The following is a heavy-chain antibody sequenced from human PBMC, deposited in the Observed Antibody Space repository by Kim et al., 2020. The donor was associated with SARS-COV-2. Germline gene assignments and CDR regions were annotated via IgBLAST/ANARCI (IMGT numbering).Heavy chain of an antibody. D-gene: IGHD1-1*01. J-gene: IGHJ6*02. Sequence: YNPSLKSRVTMSVDTSKTQFSLKLSSVTAADTAVYYCARGTTNIEDGMDVWGQGTTVTVSS. CDR3: ARGTTNIEDGMDV. V-gene: IGHV4-4*07.